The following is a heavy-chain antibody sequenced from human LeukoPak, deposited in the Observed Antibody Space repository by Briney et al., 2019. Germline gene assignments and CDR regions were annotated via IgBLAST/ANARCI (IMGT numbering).Heavy chain of an antibody. CDR2: IYYSGST. D-gene: IGHD6-19*01. Sequence: SQTLSLTCTVSGGSISSGDYYWSWIRQPPGKGLEWIGYIYYSGSTYYDPSLKSRVTISVDTSKNQFSLKLSSVTAADTAVYYCARGPSGSGWNDWGQGTLVTVSS. V-gene: IGHV4-30-4*08. CDR3: ARGPSGSGWND. CDR1: GGSISSGDYY. J-gene: IGHJ4*02.